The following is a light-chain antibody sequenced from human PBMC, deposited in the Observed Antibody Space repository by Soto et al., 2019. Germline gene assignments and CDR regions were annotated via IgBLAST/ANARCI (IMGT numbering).Light chain of an antibody. J-gene: IGLJ3*02. CDR2: RND. CDR3: AGWDDSLSGWV. V-gene: IGLV1-47*01. CDR1: NFNIESNY. Sequence: QAVVTQPPSASGTPGQRVTFSCSGSNFNIESNYVYWYQQLPGTAPKCLIYRNDQRPSGVPDRFSGSKSGTSASLAISGLRSGDEADYYCAGWDDSLSGWVFGGGTKLTVL.